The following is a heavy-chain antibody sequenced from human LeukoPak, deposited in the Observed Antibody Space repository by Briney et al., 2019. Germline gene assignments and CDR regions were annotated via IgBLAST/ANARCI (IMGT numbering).Heavy chain of an antibody. J-gene: IGHJ4*02. D-gene: IGHD4-11*01. Sequence: SETLSLTCTVSGYSISSGYSWGWIRQPPGKGLEWIGSIYHSGNTYYNPTLKSRVTISVDTSKNQFSLKLSSVTAADTAVYYCARSRGSNYVFDYWGQGTLVTVSS. CDR2: IYHSGNT. V-gene: IGHV4-38-2*02. CDR3: ARSRGSNYVFDY. CDR1: GYSISSGYS.